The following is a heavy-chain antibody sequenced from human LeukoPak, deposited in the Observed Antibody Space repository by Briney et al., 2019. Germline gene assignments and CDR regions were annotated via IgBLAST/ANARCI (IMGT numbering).Heavy chain of an antibody. V-gene: IGHV3-21*01. J-gene: IGHJ4*02. D-gene: IGHD6-6*01. CDR3: ARGFGIAALFDY. Sequence: GGSLRLSCAASGFRFNTFWMNWVRQAPGKGLEWVSSISSSSSYIYYADSVKGRFTISRDNAKNSLYPQMNSLRAEDTAVYYCARGFGIAALFDYWGQGTLVTVSS. CDR2: ISSSSSYI. CDR1: GFRFNTFW.